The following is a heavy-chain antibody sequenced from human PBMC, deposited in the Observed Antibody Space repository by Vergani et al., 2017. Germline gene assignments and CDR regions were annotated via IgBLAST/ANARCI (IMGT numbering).Heavy chain of an antibody. J-gene: IGHJ5*02. CDR1: GFTFNQYG. CDR2: TWYDGNNK. V-gene: IGHV3-33*01. CDR3: ARDLRLLYNRFDP. D-gene: IGHD1-14*01. Sequence: QVQLVESGGGVVQTGRSMRLFCAASGFTFNQYGMNWVRQAPGKGLEWVAVTWYDGNNKQYADSVKGRFTISRDNSKSTMYLQMNSLRDEDTGVYYCARDLRLLYNRFDPWGQGTLVTVSS.